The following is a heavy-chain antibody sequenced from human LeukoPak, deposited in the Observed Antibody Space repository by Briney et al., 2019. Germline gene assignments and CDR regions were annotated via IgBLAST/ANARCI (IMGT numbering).Heavy chain of an antibody. CDR2: IYHSGST. Sequence: NSSETLSLTCAVSGGSISSGGYSWSWIRQPPGKGLEWIGYIYHSGSTYYNPSLKSRVTISVDRSKNQFSLKLSSVTAADTAVYYCARLGSPAYCGGDCYLGYWGQGTLVTVSS. V-gene: IGHV4-30-2*01. J-gene: IGHJ4*02. CDR1: GGSISSGGYS. CDR3: ARLGSPAYCGGDCYLGY. D-gene: IGHD2-21*02.